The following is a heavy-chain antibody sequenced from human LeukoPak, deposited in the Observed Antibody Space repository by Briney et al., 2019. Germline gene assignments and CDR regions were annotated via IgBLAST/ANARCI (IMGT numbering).Heavy chain of an antibody. CDR1: GGSNNSYY. J-gene: IGHJ5*02. V-gene: IGHV4-4*09. CDR2: THPSGNS. Sequence: PSETLSLTCTVSGGSNNSYYWSWIRQPPGKGLEWVGYTHPSGNSNYSPSLKSRVTISIDTSRNQFSLKLSSVTAADTAVYYCARKAPKKGWFDPWGQGTLVTVSS. CDR3: ARKAPKKGWFDP.